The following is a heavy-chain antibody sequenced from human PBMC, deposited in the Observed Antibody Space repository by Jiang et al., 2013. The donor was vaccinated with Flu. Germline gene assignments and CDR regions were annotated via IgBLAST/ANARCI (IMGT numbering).Heavy chain of an antibody. CDR3: AREDMITLGGIIVNDAFGI. V-gene: IGHV1-69*06. Sequence: GAEVKKPGSSVKVSCKASGGTFSSFAINWVRQAPGQGLEWMGGIIPILDTANYAQKFQDRVTIIADKSTTTAYMELSSLRSEDTAVYYCAREDMITLGGIIVNDAFGIWAKGQWSPSLQ. CDR2: IIPILDTA. D-gene: IGHD3-16*02. CDR1: GGTFSSFA. J-gene: IGHJ3*02.